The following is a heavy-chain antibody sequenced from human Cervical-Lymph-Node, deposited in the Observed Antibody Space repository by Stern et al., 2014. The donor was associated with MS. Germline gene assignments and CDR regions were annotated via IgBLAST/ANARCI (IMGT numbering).Heavy chain of an antibody. J-gene: IGHJ4*02. Sequence: QITLKESGPTLVKSTQTLTLTCTVSGFSLTTDGVAVGWVRQPPGEALEWLGFLFLADGKRYSPPLKSRLTITRDTSKNQVVLTMTHMAPVDTATYFCAHRPDSQTFDYWGQGILVTVSS. CDR1: GFSLTTDGVA. D-gene: IGHD5-18*01. CDR2: LFLADGK. CDR3: AHRPDSQTFDY. V-gene: IGHV2-5*02.